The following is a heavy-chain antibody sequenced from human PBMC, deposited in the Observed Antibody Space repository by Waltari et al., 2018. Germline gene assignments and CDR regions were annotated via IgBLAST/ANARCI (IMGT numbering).Heavy chain of an antibody. D-gene: IGHD6-19*01. V-gene: IGHV3-48*01. CDR2: ISASSAAI. CDR3: ATEPAPGAGINY. J-gene: IGHJ4*02. CDR1: GFTFGVHS. Sequence: EVQLVESGGGLVQPGGSLRLSCAVSGFTFGVHSMHWIRQAPGKGLEWVSYISASSAAIYYADSVKGRFTISRDNAKNLLFLQMSNLGAEDMAVYYCATEPAPGAGINYWGQGILVTVSS.